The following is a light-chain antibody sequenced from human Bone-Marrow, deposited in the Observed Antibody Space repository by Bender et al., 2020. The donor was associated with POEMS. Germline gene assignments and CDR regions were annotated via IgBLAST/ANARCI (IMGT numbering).Light chain of an antibody. Sequence: SYEVTQPPSVSVSPGQTASITCSGDDLGDKYVAGYQQKPGQSPVLVIYQDTKRPSGIPERFSGSNSGNTATLTISGTQAMDEADYYCQAWDTYSVIFGGGTKLTVL. J-gene: IGLJ2*01. CDR1: DLGDKY. CDR3: QAWDTYSVI. V-gene: IGLV3-1*01. CDR2: QDT.